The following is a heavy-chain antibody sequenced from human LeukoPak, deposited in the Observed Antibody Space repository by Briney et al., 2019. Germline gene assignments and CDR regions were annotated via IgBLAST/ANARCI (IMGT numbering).Heavy chain of an antibody. CDR2: LIPLFGTP. J-gene: IGHJ3*02. CDR3: AHATQRLPTIMIDAFDI. Sequence: SVKVSCKASGGTFNNYAINWVRQAPGQGLEWVGRLIPLFGTPNYAQKFQGKVTITADESTSTFYMDLSGLRSEDTAVYYCAHATQRLPTIMIDAFDIWGQGTRVTASS. V-gene: IGHV1-69*13. CDR1: GGTFNNYA. D-gene: IGHD5-24*01.